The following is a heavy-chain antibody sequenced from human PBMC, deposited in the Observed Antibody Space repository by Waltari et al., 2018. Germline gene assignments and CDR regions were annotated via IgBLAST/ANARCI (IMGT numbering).Heavy chain of an antibody. J-gene: IGHJ4*02. D-gene: IGHD3-3*01. CDR2: ISSSRSYL. CDR3: ARDRYYDFWSGYYSGPDY. V-gene: IGHV3-21*01. Sequence: EVQLVESGGGLVKPGGSLRLSCAASGFTFSSYSMNWVRRATGKGLEWVSSISSSRSYLYYADSVKGRFTISRDNAKNSLYLQMNSLRAEDTAVYYCARDRYYDFWSGYYSGPDYWGQGTLVTVSS. CDR1: GFTFSSYS.